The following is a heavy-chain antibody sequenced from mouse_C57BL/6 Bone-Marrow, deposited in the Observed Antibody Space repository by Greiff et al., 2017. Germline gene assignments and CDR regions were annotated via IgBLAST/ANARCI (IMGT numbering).Heavy chain of an antibody. CDR3: TRIDY. V-gene: IGHV14-4*01. CDR1: GFNIKDDY. CDR2: IDPENGDT. J-gene: IGHJ3*01. Sequence: EVKLQESGAELVRPGASVKLSCTASGFNIKDDYMHWVKQRPEQGLEWIGWIDPENGDTEYASKFQGKATITVDTSSNTAYLQLSSLTSEDSAVYYCTRIDYGGQGTLVTVSA.